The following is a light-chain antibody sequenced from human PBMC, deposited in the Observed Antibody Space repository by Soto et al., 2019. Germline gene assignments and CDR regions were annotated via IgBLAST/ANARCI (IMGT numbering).Light chain of an antibody. CDR2: GAS. CDR3: QQYNNLWT. Sequence: EIVMTQSPATLSVSPGERATLSCRASQSVRTNLAWYQQKPGQAPRPLIYGASTRATGIPARFSGGGSGTEFTLTISSLQSEDFAVDYCQQYNNLWTFGQGTKVEIK. J-gene: IGKJ1*01. CDR1: QSVRTN. V-gene: IGKV3-15*01.